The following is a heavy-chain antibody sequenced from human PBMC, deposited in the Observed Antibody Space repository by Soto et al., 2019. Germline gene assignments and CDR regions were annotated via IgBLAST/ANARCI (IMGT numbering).Heavy chain of an antibody. J-gene: IGHJ6*02. V-gene: IGHV1-8*01. D-gene: IGHD6-6*01. Sequence: ASVKVSCKASGYTFTSYDINWVRQVNGQGLEWMGWMNPNSGNTGYAQKFQGRVTMTRNTSISTAYMELSSLRSEDTAVYYCARDSSSSGMIYGMDVWGQATTVTVSS. CDR2: MNPNSGNT. CDR1: GYTFTSYD. CDR3: ARDSSSSGMIYGMDV.